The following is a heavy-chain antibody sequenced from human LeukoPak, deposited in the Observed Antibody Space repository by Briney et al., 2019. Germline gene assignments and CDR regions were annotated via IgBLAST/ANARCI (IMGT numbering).Heavy chain of an antibody. V-gene: IGHV3-53*04. CDR2: IYSGGRT. D-gene: IGHD3-9*01. J-gene: IGHJ4*02. Sequence: GGSLRLSCAASGFTVSSNYMSWVRQAPGKGLEWVSVIYSGGRTYYADSVKGRFTISRHNSKNTLYLQMNSLRAEDTAVYYCARDHLSYDILTGYYTTALIYWGQGTLVTVSS. CDR1: GFTVSSNY. CDR3: ARDHLSYDILTGYYTTALIY.